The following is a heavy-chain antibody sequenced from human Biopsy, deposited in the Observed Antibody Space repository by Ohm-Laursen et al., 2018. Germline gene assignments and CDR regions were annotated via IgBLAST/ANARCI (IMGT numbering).Heavy chain of an antibody. CDR2: IYYSVKT. Sequence: GTLSLTCAVSGDSVTKYYWSWIRQPPGQGLEWIGHIYYSVKTTYNPTLQIRVSISVDTYRNQVPLTLSSLTAADTAVYYCARDSGILNYGNFKYYHYYGMDVWGQGTKVTVSS. J-gene: IGHJ6*02. V-gene: IGHV4-59*02. D-gene: IGHD4-11*01. CDR3: ARDSGILNYGNFKYYHYYGMDV. CDR1: GDSVTKYY.